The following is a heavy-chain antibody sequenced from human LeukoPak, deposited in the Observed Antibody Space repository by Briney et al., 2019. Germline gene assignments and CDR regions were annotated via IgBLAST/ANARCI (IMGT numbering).Heavy chain of an antibody. CDR3: ARWGTYASTSNWFDP. CDR1: GGSISSSNW. Sequence: SETLSLTCAVSGGSISSSNWWSWVRQPPGKGLEWIGEIYHSGSANYNPSLKSRVTISVDKSKNQFSLKLSSVTAADTAVYYCARWGTYASTSNWFDPWGQGTLVTVSS. D-gene: IGHD2-2*01. CDR2: IYHSGSA. V-gene: IGHV4-4*02. J-gene: IGHJ5*02.